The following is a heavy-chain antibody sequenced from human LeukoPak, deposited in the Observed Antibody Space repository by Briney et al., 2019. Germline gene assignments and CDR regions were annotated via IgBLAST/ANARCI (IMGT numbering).Heavy chain of an antibody. J-gene: IGHJ4*02. CDR3: AKKSGFSSGWLDY. D-gene: IGHD6-19*01. CDR2: ISGSGVST. V-gene: IGHV3-23*01. Sequence: PGGSLRVSCAASGFTFSSYGMSWVRQAPGKGLEWVSAISGSGVSTYCADSVKGRFTMSRDNSKNTLYLQMNSLRAEDTAVYYCAKKSGFSSGWLDYWGQGILVTVSS. CDR1: GFTFSSYG.